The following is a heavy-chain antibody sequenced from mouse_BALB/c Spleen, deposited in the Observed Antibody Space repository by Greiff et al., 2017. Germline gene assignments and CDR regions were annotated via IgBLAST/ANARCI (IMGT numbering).Heavy chain of an antibody. CDR1: GFTFSSYT. Sequence: EVKLVESGGGLVQPGGSLKLSCAASGFTFSSYTMSWVRQTPEKRLEWVAYISNGGGSTYYPDTVKGRFTISRDNAKNTLYLQMSSLKSEDTAMYYCARHYYGRETWFAYWGQGTLVTVSA. D-gene: IGHD1-1*01. CDR2: ISNGGGST. V-gene: IGHV5-12-2*01. CDR3: ARHYYGRETWFAY. J-gene: IGHJ3*01.